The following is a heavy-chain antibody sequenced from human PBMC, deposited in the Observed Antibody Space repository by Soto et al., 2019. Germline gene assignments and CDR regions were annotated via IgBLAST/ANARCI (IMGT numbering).Heavy chain of an antibody. CDR3: AKSTWDDLPASF. V-gene: IGHV3-23*01. D-gene: IGHD1-26*01. CDR1: GCAVRNYG. CDR2: ISGSGGAT. Sequence: GGFLRRSYSASGCAVRNYGVSAVRQAPGKGLEWVSVISGSGGATYYADSLKGRFTISRDNSKSTLYLQMNSVRAEDTAVYYCAKSTWDDLPASFWGQGT. J-gene: IGHJ4*02.